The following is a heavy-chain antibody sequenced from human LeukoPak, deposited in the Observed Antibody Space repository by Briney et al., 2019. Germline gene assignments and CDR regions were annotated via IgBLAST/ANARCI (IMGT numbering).Heavy chain of an antibody. J-gene: IGHJ5*02. D-gene: IGHD4-17*01. CDR1: GGSISSSSYY. Sequence: SETLSLTCTVSGGSISSSSYYWGWIRQPPGKGLEWIGSIYYSGSTYCNPSLKSRVTISVDTSKNQFSLKLSSVTAADTAVYYCARDQGWTVTNWFDPWGQGTLVTVSS. CDR2: IYYSGST. V-gene: IGHV4-39*07. CDR3: ARDQGWTVTNWFDP.